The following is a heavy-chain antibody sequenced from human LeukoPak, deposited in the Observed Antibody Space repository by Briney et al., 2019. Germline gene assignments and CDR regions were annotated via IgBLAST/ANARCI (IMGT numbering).Heavy chain of an antibody. CDR1: GYSISSVYI. D-gene: IGHD3-16*01. Sequence: PETLSLTCTVSGYSISSVYIWGGIRQPPGKGLEWIGSNYHSGSTYYNPSLKRRVTISVDTSKNQFSLKLSSVTAADTAVYYCARAGGSFDYWGAGNLVTVSS. CDR2: NYHSGST. J-gene: IGHJ4*02. CDR3: ARAGGSFDY. V-gene: IGHV4-38-2*02.